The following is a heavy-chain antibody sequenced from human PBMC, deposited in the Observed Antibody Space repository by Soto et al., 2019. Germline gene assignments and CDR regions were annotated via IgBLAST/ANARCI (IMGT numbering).Heavy chain of an antibody. CDR3: ASEYSSRWSKA. J-gene: IGHJ5*02. V-gene: IGHV1-8*01. CDR1: GYTFTSYD. Sequence: QVQLVQSGAEVKKPGASVKVSCKASGYTFTSYDINWVRQATGQELERMGWMYPNRGNTSYTQQFQGRVTMTRNTSPITAYMELSSLRSEDTAMYYCASEYSSRWSKAWGQGTMVTVSS. CDR2: MYPNRGNT. D-gene: IGHD6-19*01.